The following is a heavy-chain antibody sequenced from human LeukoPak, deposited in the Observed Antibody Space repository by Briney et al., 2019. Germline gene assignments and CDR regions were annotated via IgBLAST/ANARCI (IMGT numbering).Heavy chain of an antibody. Sequence: GESLKISFKCAGSSFTSYFIGWLRPMPGKGLGWMGIIYPGDSDTRYSQSFQGQATISAAKSISTADLQWSSLKASDTAMYYCARQGRNSYSYYGMDVCGQRTTVTV. CDR1: GSSFTSYF. D-gene: IGHD2-15*01. CDR2: IYPGDSDT. V-gene: IGHV5-51*01. CDR3: ARQGRNSYSYYGMDV. J-gene: IGHJ6*02.